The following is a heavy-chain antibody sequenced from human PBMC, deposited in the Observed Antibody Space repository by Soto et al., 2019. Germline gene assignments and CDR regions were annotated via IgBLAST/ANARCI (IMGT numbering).Heavy chain of an antibody. CDR2: IYYSGST. CDR3: ATARDAEDSNWFDP. J-gene: IGHJ5*02. V-gene: IGHV4-31*02. Sequence: PXETLSITWTFSGGPISSGVYYLSLIRQHPGKGLEWIGYIYYSGSTYYNPSLKSRVTISVDTSKNQFSLKLSSVTAADTAVYYCATARDAEDSNWFDPWGQGTLVTVSS. CDR1: GGPISSGVYY. D-gene: IGHD2-8*01.